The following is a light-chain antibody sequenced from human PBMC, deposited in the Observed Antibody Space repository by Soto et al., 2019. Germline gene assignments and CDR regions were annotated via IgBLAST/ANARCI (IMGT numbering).Light chain of an antibody. CDR2: SNN. V-gene: IGLV1-44*01. Sequence: QLVLTRPPSASGTPGQRVTISCSGSSSNIGSNTVNWYQQVQGTAPRLLIYSNNQRPSGGPDRFSAAKSGTAASLAVSGLQSEDEAHYYCAAWDDSLNGPLFGGGTKLTVL. CDR1: SSNIGSNT. CDR3: AAWDDSLNGPL. J-gene: IGLJ3*02.